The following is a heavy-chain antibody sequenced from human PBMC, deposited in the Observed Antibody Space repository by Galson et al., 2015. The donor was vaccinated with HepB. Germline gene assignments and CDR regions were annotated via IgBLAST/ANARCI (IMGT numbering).Heavy chain of an antibody. CDR3: AKDRSYEDDYGMDV. V-gene: IGHV3-9*01. J-gene: IGHJ6*02. CDR2: ISWNSGSI. D-gene: IGHD1-26*01. Sequence: SLRLSCAASGFTFDDYAMHWVRQAPGKGLEWISGISWNSGSIGYADSVKGRFTISRDNAKNSLYLQMNSLRAEDTALYYCAKDRSYEDDYGMDVWGQGTTVTVSS. CDR1: GFTFDDYA.